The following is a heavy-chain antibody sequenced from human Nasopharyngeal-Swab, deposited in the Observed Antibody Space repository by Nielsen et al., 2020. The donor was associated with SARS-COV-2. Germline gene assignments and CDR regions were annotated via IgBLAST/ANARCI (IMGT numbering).Heavy chain of an antibody. CDR3: ARGRVGTRGLLYFQH. V-gene: IGHV3-43*02. CDR2: ISGDGGST. D-gene: IGHD1-1*01. CDR1: GFTFDDYA. Sequence: GGSLRLSCAASGFTFDDYAMHWVRQAPGKGLEWVSLISGDGGSTYYADSVKDRFTISREDAKNSLYLQINALKAGDTAVYYCARGRVGTRGLLYFQHWGQGTLVTVSS. J-gene: IGHJ1*01.